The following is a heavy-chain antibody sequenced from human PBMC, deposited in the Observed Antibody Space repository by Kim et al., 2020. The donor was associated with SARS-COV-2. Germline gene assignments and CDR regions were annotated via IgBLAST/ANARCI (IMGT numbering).Heavy chain of an antibody. CDR1: GGTFSSYA. CDR3: ARDTKSYYDSSGYYPY. D-gene: IGHD3-22*01. J-gene: IGHJ4*02. V-gene: IGHV1-69*04. CDR2: IIPILGIA. Sequence: SVKVSCKASGGTFSSYAISWVRQAPGQGLEWMGRIIPILGIANYAQKFQGRVTITADKSTSTAYMELSSLRSEDTAVYYCARDTKSYYDSSGYYPYWGQGTLVTVSS.